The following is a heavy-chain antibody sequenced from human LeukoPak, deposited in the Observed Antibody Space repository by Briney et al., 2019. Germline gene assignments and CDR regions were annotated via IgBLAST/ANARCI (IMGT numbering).Heavy chain of an antibody. Sequence: GASVKVSCKASANTFTDFYMHWVRQAPGQGLEWMGIFNPAGGRTSFAQKFQGRVTISRDNAKNSLYLQMNSLRAEDTAVYYCARNLHYSTNYGDDAFDIWGQGTMVTVSS. CDR1: ANTFTDFY. CDR3: ARNLHYSTNYGDDAFDI. V-gene: IGHV1-46*01. CDR2: FNPAGGRT. J-gene: IGHJ3*02. D-gene: IGHD4-11*01.